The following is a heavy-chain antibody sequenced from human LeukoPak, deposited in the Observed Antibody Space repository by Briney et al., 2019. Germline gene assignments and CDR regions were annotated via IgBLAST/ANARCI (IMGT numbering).Heavy chain of an antibody. J-gene: IGHJ4*02. Sequence: PGGTLRLSCAASGFTFSSYGMSWVRQAPGKGLEWVSAISGSGGSTYYADSVKGRFTISRDNSKNTLYLQMNSLRAEDTAVYYCAKDVGYCGGDCYPQAFDYWGQGTLVTVSS. CDR1: GFTFSSYG. D-gene: IGHD2-21*02. V-gene: IGHV3-23*01. CDR2: ISGSGGST. CDR3: AKDVGYCGGDCYPQAFDY.